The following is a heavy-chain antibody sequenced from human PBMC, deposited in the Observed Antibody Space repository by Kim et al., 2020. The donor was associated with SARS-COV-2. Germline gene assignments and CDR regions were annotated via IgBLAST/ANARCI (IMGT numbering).Heavy chain of an antibody. Sequence: SETLSLTCTVSGGSISSGGYYWTWIRQHPGKGLEWIGYISYSGSTYYNPSLKSRVTISVDTSKNQFSLRLSSVTAADTAVYYCAREMAAFDIWCQGTMVTVSS. J-gene: IGHJ3*02. CDR1: GGSISSGGYY. CDR2: ISYSGST. V-gene: IGHV4-31*03. CDR3: AREMAAFDI.